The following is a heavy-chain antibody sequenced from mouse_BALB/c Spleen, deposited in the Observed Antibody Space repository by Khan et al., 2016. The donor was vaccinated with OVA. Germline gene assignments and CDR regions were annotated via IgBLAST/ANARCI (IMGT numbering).Heavy chain of an antibody. J-gene: IGHJ3*01. CDR3: ERRGLNGIFVY. CDR2: IDPSTGYA. Sequence: QVQLQQSGAELAKPGPSLKMSCTASGYSFITYWIHWVKQRPGQGLEWIGYIDPSTGYAEYTQQFTDKPTLTADTSSSTASMQLTSLTSEDSAVYYSERRGLNGIFVYWGQGTLVTVSA. CDR1: GYSFITYW. D-gene: IGHD1-3*01. V-gene: IGHV1-7*01.